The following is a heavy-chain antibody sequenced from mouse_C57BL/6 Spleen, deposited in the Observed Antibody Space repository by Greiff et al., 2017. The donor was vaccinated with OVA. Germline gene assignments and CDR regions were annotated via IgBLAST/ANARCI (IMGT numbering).Heavy chain of an antibody. D-gene: IGHD2-4*01. J-gene: IGHJ4*01. CDR3: AKEEGDDYDTRYYYAMDY. Sequence: QVHVKQSGAELARPGASVKLSCKASGYTFTSYGISWVKQSPGQGLEWIGEIYPRSGNTYYNEKFKGQATLTADKSSSTAYMELRSLTYEDSAVYFWAKEEGDDYDTRYYYAMDYWGQGTSVTVSS. CDR1: GYTFTSYG. V-gene: IGHV1-81*01. CDR2: IYPRSGNT.